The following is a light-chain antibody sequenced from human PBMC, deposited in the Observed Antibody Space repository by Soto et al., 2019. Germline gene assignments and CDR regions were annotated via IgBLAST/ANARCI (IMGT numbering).Light chain of an antibody. CDR3: QQYNSYSWT. V-gene: IGKV1-5*03. CDR2: KAS. CDR1: QSISSW. Sequence: DIQMTQSPSTLSASVGDRVTITCRASQSISSWLAWYQQKPGKAPKLLIYKASSLESGVTSRFSGSGSGTEFTLTISSLQPDDFATYYCQQYNSYSWTFGQATKVEIK. J-gene: IGKJ1*01.